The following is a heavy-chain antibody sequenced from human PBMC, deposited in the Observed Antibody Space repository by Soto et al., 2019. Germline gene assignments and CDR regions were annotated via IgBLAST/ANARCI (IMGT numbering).Heavy chain of an antibody. J-gene: IGHJ5*02. CDR2: IFYTGSS. Sequence: SETLSLTCTVSGESATSGTYYWTWIRQPPGKGLEYIGYIFYTGSSNYNPSLKSRVTMSVDTSRNQFTLRLSSVTAADTAVYYRARPDPTVCGFDHWRHLPLFPVCS. CDR3: ARPDPTVCGFDH. CDR1: GESATSGTYY. D-gene: IGHD3-16*01. V-gene: IGHV4-61*01.